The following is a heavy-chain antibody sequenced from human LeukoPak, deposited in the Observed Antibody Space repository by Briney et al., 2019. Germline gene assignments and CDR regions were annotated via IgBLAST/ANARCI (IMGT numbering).Heavy chain of an antibody. D-gene: IGHD2-2*01. J-gene: IGHJ6*02. Sequence: SETLSLTCTVSGGSISSYYWSWIRQPPGKGLERIGYIYYSGSTNYNPSLKSRVTISVHTSKNQFPLKLSSVTAADTAVYYCARVPVVPAANDYYYYYAMDVWGQGTTVTVSS. CDR1: GGSISSYY. CDR3: ARVPVVPAANDYYYYYAMDV. CDR2: IYYSGST. V-gene: IGHV4-59*01.